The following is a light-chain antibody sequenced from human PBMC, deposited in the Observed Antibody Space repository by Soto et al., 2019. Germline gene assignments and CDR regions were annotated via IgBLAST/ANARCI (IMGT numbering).Light chain of an antibody. CDR1: SSDVRSYNF. V-gene: IGLV2-23*01. Sequence: QSALTQPASVSGSPGQSITISCTGTSSDVRSYNFVSWYQQYPGKVPKLMIYEGTKRPSGVSNRFSGSKYGNTASLTISWLQAEDEADDFCFSHAGSTYVFGTGTKVPVL. CDR2: EGT. J-gene: IGLJ1*01. CDR3: FSHAGSTYV.